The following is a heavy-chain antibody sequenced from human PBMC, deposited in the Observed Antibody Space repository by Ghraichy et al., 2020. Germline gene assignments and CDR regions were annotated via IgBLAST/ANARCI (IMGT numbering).Heavy chain of an antibody. CDR3: ARGSRSGSYLRRWFDP. Sequence: SETLSLTCAVYGGSFSGYYWSWIRQPPGKGLEWIGEINHSGSTNYNPSLKSRVTISVDTSKNQFSLKLSSVTAADTAVYYCARGSRSGSYLRRWFDPWGQGTLVTVSS. J-gene: IGHJ5*02. CDR1: GGSFSGYY. V-gene: IGHV4-34*01. CDR2: INHSGST. D-gene: IGHD1-26*01.